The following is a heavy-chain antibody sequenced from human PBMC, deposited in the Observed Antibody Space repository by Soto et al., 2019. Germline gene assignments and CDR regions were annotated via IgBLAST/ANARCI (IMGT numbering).Heavy chain of an antibody. J-gene: IGHJ4*02. Sequence: GGSLRLSCAASGFTFSDYPMHWVRQAPGKGLEWVAVISYDGRVKYYVDSVKGRFTISRDDSKNTLYLQMNSLRVDDTAVYYCARDFTPSDYWGQGTLVTVSS. CDR2: ISYDGRVK. CDR3: ARDFTPSDY. V-gene: IGHV3-30*04. CDR1: GFTFSDYP.